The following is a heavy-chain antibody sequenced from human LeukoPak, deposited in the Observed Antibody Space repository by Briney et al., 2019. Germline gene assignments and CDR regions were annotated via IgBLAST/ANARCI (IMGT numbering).Heavy chain of an antibody. CDR1: GYTFTSYD. CDR3: ARDYGDYVAYYGMDV. J-gene: IGHJ6*02. CDR2: IIPILGIA. V-gene: IGHV1-69*04. D-gene: IGHD4-17*01. Sequence: SVKVSCKASGYTFTSYDINWVRQATGQGLEWMGRIIPILGIANYAQKFQGRVTITADKSTSTAYMELSSLRSEDTAVYYCARDYGDYVAYYGMDVWGQGTTVTVSS.